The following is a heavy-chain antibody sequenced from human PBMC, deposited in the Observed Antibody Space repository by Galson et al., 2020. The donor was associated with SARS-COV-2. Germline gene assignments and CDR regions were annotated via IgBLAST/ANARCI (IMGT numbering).Heavy chain of an antibody. CDR3: ASHWDIR. Sequence: GGSLRLSCAASGFTFSSYGMHWVRQAPGKGLEWVGLIRTKVDGGTADYAAPVNGRFAISRDDSKNMLYLQMNSLKAEDTAVYYCASHWDIRWGQGALVTVSS. J-gene: IGHJ4*02. CDR2: IRTKVDGGTA. V-gene: IGHV3-15*01. CDR1: GFTFSSYG. D-gene: IGHD7-27*01.